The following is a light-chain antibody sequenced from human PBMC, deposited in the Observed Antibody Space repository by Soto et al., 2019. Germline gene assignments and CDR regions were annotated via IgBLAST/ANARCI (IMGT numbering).Light chain of an antibody. V-gene: IGLV2-14*03. Sequence: QSALTQPASVSGSPGQSITISCTGTSSDVGGYNYVSWYQHHPGKAPKLMIYDVSNRPSGVSNRFSVSKSGNTASLTISGLQAEDEADYYCSSYTTSSPHVVFGGGTKLTVL. J-gene: IGLJ2*01. CDR3: SSYTTSSPHVV. CDR2: DVS. CDR1: SSDVGGYNY.